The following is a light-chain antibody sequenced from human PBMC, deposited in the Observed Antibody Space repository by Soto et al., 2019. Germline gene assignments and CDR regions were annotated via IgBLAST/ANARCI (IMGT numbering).Light chain of an antibody. J-gene: IGKJ1*01. CDR1: QSVNSGY. CDR2: GTS. V-gene: IGKV3-20*01. Sequence: EIVLTQSPGTLSLSPGERATLSCRASQSVNSGYLAWYQQKPGQAPRLLIYGTSTRAAGIPDRFSGSGSGTDFTLTISRLEPEDCAVYSCQQYLASPPCTFGQGTKVE. CDR3: QQYLASPPCT.